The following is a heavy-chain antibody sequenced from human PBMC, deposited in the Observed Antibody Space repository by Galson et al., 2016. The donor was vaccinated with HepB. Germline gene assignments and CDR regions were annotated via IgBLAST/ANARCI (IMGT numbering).Heavy chain of an antibody. J-gene: IGHJ6*02. CDR1: GFSFRDFY. D-gene: IGHD3-16*01. CDR2: IENDGSRK. V-gene: IGHV3-74*01. CDR3: AKEGDFYGMDV. Sequence: SLRLSCAASGFSFRDFYMSWIRQVPGMGLVWVSRIENDGSRKSYSDSVKGRFTISRDNAKNTVFLQMNSLRVEDTAVYYCAKEGDFYGMDVWGQGTTVTVSS.